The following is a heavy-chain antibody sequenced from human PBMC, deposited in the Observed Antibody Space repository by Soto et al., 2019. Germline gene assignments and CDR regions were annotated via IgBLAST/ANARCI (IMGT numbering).Heavy chain of an antibody. V-gene: IGHV3-30*18. CDR2: ISYDGSNK. CDR3: AKSQIMVTYNWFDP. CDR1: GFTFSSYG. J-gene: IGHJ5*01. D-gene: IGHD2-8*01. Sequence: PGGSLTLSCAASGFTFSSYGMNWVRQAPGKGLEWVAVISYDGSNKYYADSVKGRITISRDNSKNTLYLQINSLRAEDTAVYYCAKSQIMVTYNWFDPWGQGTLVTVSS.